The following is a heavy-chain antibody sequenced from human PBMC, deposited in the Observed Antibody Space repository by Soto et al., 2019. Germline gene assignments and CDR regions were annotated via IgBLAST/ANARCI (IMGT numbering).Heavy chain of an antibody. D-gene: IGHD1-20*01. J-gene: IGHJ1*01. V-gene: IGHV3-33*01. CDR3: ARDNWSPPGYLLLRKKGAEYSQH. CDR2: IWYDGSNK. Sequence: QVQLVESGGGVVQPGRSLRLSCAASGFTFSSYGMHWVRQAPGKGLEWVAVIWYDGSNKYYTDSVKGRFTISRDNSKKTLYLKMNGRRAEDTAVNYCARDNWSPPGYLLLRKKGAEYSQHWGQGTLVPVSP. CDR1: GFTFSSYG.